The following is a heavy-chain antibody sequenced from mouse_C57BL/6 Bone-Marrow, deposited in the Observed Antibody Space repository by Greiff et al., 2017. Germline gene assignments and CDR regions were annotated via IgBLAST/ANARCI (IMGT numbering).Heavy chain of an antibody. Sequence: QVQLKQPGAELVKPGASVKLSCKASGYTFTSYWMQWVKQRPGQGLEWIGEIDPSDSYTNYNQKFKGKATLTVDTSSSTAFMQLSSLTSEDSAVYYCAREVWLPFDYWGQGTTLTVSS. CDR1: GYTFTSYW. D-gene: IGHD2-2*01. V-gene: IGHV1-50*01. CDR3: AREVWLPFDY. CDR2: IDPSDSYT. J-gene: IGHJ2*01.